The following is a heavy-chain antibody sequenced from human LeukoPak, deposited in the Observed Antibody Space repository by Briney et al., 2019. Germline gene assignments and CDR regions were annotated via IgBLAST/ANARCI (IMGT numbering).Heavy chain of an antibody. J-gene: IGHJ4*02. CDR1: GGTFTSYG. V-gene: IGHV1-18*01. CDR3: ARDRERLMTTMWYY. D-gene: IGHD4-17*01. CDR2: ISAYNGNT. Sequence: ASVKVSCKDSGGTFTSYGISWVRQAPGQGLEWMGWISAYNGNTNYAQKLQGRVTMTTDTSTSTAYMELRSLRSDDTAVYYCARDRERLMTTMWYYWGQGTLVTVSS.